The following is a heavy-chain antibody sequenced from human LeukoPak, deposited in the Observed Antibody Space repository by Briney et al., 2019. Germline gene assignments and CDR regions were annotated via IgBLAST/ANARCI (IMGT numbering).Heavy chain of an antibody. Sequence: SETLSLTCTVPGASISNHYWSWIRQPAGQALEWIGRIYSSGDTDYNPSLKSRVTMSVDTSNSQFSLKLGCVIAADTAVYYCARGGNSGRYSENWGQGTLVTVS. V-gene: IGHV4-4*07. CDR1: GASISNHY. J-gene: IGHJ4*02. CDR3: ARGGNSGRYSEN. CDR2: IYSSGDT. D-gene: IGHD6-13*01.